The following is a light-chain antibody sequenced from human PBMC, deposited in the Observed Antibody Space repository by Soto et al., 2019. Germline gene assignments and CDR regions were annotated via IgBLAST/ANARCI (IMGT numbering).Light chain of an antibody. CDR3: QQYGSLPRT. J-gene: IGKJ5*01. Sequence: EIVLTRSPGTLSLSPGERATLSCRASQSVSSSFLAWYQQKVGQAPRLLIYGASSRATGIPDRFSGSGSGTDFTLTISRLEPEDFAVYYCQQYGSLPRTFGQGTRLEIK. CDR2: GAS. V-gene: IGKV3-20*01. CDR1: QSVSSSF.